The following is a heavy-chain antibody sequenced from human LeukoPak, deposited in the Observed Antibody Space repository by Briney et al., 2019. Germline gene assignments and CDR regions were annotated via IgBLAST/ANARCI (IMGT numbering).Heavy chain of an antibody. V-gene: IGHV3-7*04. CDR2: INPDGSEK. CDR1: GFTFSSYW. CDR3: ARGSSGAFDI. Sequence: PGGSLRLSCAASGFTFSSYWLDWVRPAPGKGLQWVATINPDGSEKYYVDSVKGRFTISRDNAKNSLDLQMSSLRAEDTAVYYCARGSSGAFDIWGQGATVTVSS. J-gene: IGHJ3*02.